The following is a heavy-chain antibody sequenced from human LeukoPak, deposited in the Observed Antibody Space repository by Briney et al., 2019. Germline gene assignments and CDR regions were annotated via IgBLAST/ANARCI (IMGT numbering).Heavy chain of an antibody. CDR2: IYPGDSDT. Sequence: GESLKISCKGSGYSFTSYWIGWVRQMPGKGLEWMGIIYPGDSDTRYSPSFQGQVTISADKSISTAYLQWSSLKASDTAMYYCARDRDGYYDSSGYNDYWGQGTLVTVSP. J-gene: IGHJ4*02. CDR1: GYSFTSYW. CDR3: ARDRDGYYDSSGYNDY. D-gene: IGHD3-22*01. V-gene: IGHV5-51*01.